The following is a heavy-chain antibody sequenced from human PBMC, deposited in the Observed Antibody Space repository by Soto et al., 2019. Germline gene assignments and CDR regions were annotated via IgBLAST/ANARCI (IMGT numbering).Heavy chain of an antibody. CDR1: GYSFSNSG. J-gene: IGHJ5*02. CDR2: ISTYKGNT. D-gene: IGHD2-8*01. V-gene: IGHV1-18*01. CDR3: ARDEYNNGRNWLNP. Sequence: QVELVQSGPEVKKPGASVKVSCKASGYSFSNSGFSWMLQAPGQGLEWMGWISTYKGNTNYAQKFQGRLSMTRDTSTTTAFMELTTLRSDDTAVYYCARDEYNNGRNWLNPWGQGTLVTVTS.